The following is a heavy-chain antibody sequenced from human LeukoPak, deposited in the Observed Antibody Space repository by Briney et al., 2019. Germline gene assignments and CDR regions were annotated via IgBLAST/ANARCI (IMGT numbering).Heavy chain of an antibody. V-gene: IGHV1-46*01. Sequence: ASVKVSCKASGYTFTSYYMHWVRQAPGQGLEWMGIINPSGGSTSYAQKFQGRVTMTREMSTSTVYMELSSLRSEDTAVYYCASDYSQHNSSSYYMDVWGKGTTVTGSS. CDR2: INPSGGST. D-gene: IGHD4-11*01. J-gene: IGHJ6*03. CDR3: ASDYSQHNSSSYYMDV. CDR1: GYTFTSYY.